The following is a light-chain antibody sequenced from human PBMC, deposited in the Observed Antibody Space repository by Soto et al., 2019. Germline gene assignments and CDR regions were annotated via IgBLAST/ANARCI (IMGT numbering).Light chain of an antibody. CDR1: QSVSSR. CDR3: QQYKSYSPWA. J-gene: IGKJ1*01. CDR2: KAS. Sequence: DIQMTQSPSTLSASVGDRVTITCRASQSVSSRLAWYQQKPGQAPKLLIYKASSLQSGVPSRFSGSGSGTEFTLTISSLQPDDFAAYYCQQYKSYSPWAFGQGTKVEI. V-gene: IGKV1-5*03.